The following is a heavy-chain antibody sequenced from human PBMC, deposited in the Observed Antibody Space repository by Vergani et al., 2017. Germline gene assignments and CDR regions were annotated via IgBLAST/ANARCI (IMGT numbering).Heavy chain of an antibody. J-gene: IGHJ3*02. Sequence: QVTLRESGPALVKPTQTLTLTCTFSGFSLSTSGMCVSWIRQPPGKALEWLALIDWDDDKYYSTSLKTRLTIPKDTSKNHVVLAMTNMDPVDTATYYCARIREDCSGGSCYLNAFDIWGQGTMVTVSS. CDR3: ARIREDCSGGSCYLNAFDI. D-gene: IGHD2-15*01. CDR1: GFSLSTSGMC. V-gene: IGHV2-70*01. CDR2: IDWDDDK.